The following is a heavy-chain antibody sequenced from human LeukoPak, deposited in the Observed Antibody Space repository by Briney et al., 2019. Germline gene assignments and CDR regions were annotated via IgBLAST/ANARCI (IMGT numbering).Heavy chain of an antibody. Sequence: PGGSLRLSCAASGFTFSSYWMSWVRQAPGKGLEWVANIKEDGSEKYYVDSVKGRFTISRDNAKNSLYLQMNSLRAEDTAVYYCARPPRGGSVGYFQHWGQGTLVTVSS. D-gene: IGHD2-15*01. CDR2: IKEDGSEK. J-gene: IGHJ1*01. V-gene: IGHV3-7*01. CDR3: ARPPRGGSVGYFQH. CDR1: GFTFSSYW.